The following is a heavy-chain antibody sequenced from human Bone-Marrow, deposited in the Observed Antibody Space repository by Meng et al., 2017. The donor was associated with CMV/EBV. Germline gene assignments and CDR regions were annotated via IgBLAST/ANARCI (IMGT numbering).Heavy chain of an antibody. D-gene: IGHD3-3*01. J-gene: IGHJ6*02. Sequence: ASVKVSCKASGYTFTSYDINWVRQATGQGLEWMGWMNPNSGNTGYAQKFQGRVTITRNTSISTAYMELSSLRSEDTAVYYCARDNYDFWSGPGGYGMDVWGQGPTVTGSS. CDR2: MNPNSGNT. V-gene: IGHV1-8*03. CDR3: ARDNYDFWSGPGGYGMDV. CDR1: GYTFTSYD.